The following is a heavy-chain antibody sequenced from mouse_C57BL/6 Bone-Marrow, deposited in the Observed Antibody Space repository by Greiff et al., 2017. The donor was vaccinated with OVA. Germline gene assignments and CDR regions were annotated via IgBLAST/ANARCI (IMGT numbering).Heavy chain of an antibody. Sequence: EVQLQESGGDLVKPGGSLKLSCAASGFTFSSYGMSWVRQTPDKRLEWVATISSGGSYTYYPDSVKGRFTISRDNAKNTLYLQMSSLKSEDTAMYYCARHREGSWGYAMDYWGKGTSVTVSS. V-gene: IGHV5-6*01. CDR3: ARHREGSWGYAMDY. CDR1: GFTFSSYG. D-gene: IGHD4-1*01. J-gene: IGHJ4*01. CDR2: ISSGGSYT.